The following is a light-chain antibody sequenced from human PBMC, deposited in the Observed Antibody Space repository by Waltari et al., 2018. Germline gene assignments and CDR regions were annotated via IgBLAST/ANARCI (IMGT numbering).Light chain of an antibody. CDR2: RNN. J-gene: IGLJ3*02. CDR1: SPNIGKNF. Sequence: QSVVTQPPSASGTPGQRVTISCSGSSPNIGKNFVYWYHQSPGTAPKLLIYRNNQRPSGVPYRFLGSKSGTSASLAISGLRSEDESDYYCATWDDSLRGWVFGGGTKLTVL. V-gene: IGLV1-47*01. CDR3: ATWDDSLRGWV.